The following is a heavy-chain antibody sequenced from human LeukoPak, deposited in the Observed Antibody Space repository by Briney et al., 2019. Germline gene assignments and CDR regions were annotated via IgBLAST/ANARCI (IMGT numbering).Heavy chain of an antibody. CDR3: ARDPQPNSNYYDSSGYKGY. D-gene: IGHD3-22*01. Sequence: PGGSLRLSCAVSGFTFSSYAMSWVRQAPGRGLEWVSAISGGSDSTYYADSVKGRFTISRDNSKNTLYLQMNSLRAEDTAVYYCARDPQPNSNYYDSSGYKGYWGQGTLVTVSS. J-gene: IGHJ4*02. CDR2: ISGGSDST. V-gene: IGHV3-23*01. CDR1: GFTFSSYA.